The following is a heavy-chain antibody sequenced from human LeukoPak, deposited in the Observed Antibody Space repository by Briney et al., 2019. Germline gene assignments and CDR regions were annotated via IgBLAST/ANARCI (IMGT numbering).Heavy chain of an antibody. D-gene: IGHD3-3*01. V-gene: IGHV1-2*02. CDR3: VRVFRPIFPPGGNWFDP. J-gene: IGHJ5*02. Sequence: ASVKVSCKASGYTFTGYYMHWVLQAPGQGLEWMGWINPNSGGTNYAQKFQGRVTMTRDTSISTAYMELSRLRSDDTAVYYCVRVFRPIFPPGGNWFDPWGQGTLVTVSS. CDR1: GYTFTGYY. CDR2: INPNSGGT.